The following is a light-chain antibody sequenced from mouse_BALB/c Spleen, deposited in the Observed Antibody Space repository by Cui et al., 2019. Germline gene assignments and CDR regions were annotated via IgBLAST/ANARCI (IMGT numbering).Light chain of an antibody. CDR2: RAN. J-gene: IGKJ2*01. CDR3: LQYDEFPYT. V-gene: IGKV14-111*01. CDR1: QDINSY. Sequence: DIKMTQSPSSMYASLGERVTITCKASQDINSYLSWFQQKPGKSPKTLIYRANRLVDGVPSRFSVSGSGQDYSLTISSLEYEDMGIYYCLQYDEFPYTFGGGTKLEIK.